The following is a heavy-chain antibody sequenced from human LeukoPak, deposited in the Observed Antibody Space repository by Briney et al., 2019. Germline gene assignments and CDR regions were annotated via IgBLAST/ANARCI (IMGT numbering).Heavy chain of an antibody. CDR3: ARGMVVAATGFDY. D-gene: IGHD2-15*01. CDR2: ISISSSYI. Sequence: GGSLRLSCAASGFTFSSYSMNWLRQAPGKGLEWVSSISISSSYIYYADSVKGRFTISRDNAKNSLYLQMNSLRAEDTAVYYCARGMVVAATGFDYWGQGTLVTVSS. V-gene: IGHV3-21*01. J-gene: IGHJ4*02. CDR1: GFTFSSYS.